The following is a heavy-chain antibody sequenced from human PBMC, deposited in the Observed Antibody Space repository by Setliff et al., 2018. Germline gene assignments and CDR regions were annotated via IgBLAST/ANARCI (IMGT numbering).Heavy chain of an antibody. J-gene: IGHJ6*02. Sequence: PSETLSLTCTVSGGSISSHYWSWIRQPPGKGLEWIGGIYYSGSTNYNPSLKSRVTISVDTSKNQFSLKLSSVTAADTAVYYCARASARDYYYYYGMDVWGQGTTVTSP. CDR1: GGSISSHY. V-gene: IGHV4-59*11. CDR2: IYYSGST. D-gene: IGHD2-21*02. CDR3: ARASARDYYYYYGMDV.